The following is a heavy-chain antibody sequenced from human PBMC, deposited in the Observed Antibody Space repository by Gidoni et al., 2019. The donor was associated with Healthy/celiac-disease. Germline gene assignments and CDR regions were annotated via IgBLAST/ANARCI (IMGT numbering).Heavy chain of an antibody. CDR2: IRSKSNSYAT. CDR1: GFTFSGFA. CDR3: TRHSCSSTSCADY. Sequence: EVQLVESGGGLVQPGGSLKVSCAALGFTFSGFAMHWVRQATGNGLELVCRIRSKSNSYATAYASSVKGRFTISRDDSKNTAYLQMNSLKTEDTAVYYCTRHSCSSTSCADYWGQGTLVTVSS. V-gene: IGHV3-73*01. J-gene: IGHJ4*02. D-gene: IGHD2-2*01.